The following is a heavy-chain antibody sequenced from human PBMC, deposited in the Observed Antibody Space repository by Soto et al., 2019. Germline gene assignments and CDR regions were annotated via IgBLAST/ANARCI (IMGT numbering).Heavy chain of an antibody. CDR2: MNPNSGNT. Sequence: ASVKVSCKASGYTFTSYDINWVRQATGQGLEWMGWMNPNSGNTGYAQKFQGRVTMTRNTSISTAYMGLSSLRSEDTAVYYCARVDILTGYADFDYWGQGTLVTVSS. D-gene: IGHD3-9*01. CDR3: ARVDILTGYADFDY. V-gene: IGHV1-8*01. CDR1: GYTFTSYD. J-gene: IGHJ4*02.